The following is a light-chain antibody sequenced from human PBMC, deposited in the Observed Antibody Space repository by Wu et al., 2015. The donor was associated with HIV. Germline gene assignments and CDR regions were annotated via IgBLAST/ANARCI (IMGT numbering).Light chain of an antibody. J-gene: IGKJ4*01. Sequence: EIVMTQSPATLSVSPGERATLSCRASQNVINNLAWYQQKPGQPPRLLIYDTSTRATGIPARFSASGSGTEFTLTISSLKSEDAAHYYCQQNNNWPLTFGGGTKLEIK. CDR3: QQNNNWPLT. CDR1: QNVINN. CDR2: DTS. V-gene: IGKV3-15*01.